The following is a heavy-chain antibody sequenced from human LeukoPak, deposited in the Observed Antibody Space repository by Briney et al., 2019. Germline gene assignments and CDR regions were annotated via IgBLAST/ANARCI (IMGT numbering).Heavy chain of an antibody. CDR3: ANILGYCSSTSCPAGVTFDY. CDR2: IRYDGSNK. J-gene: IGHJ4*02. Sequence: PGGSLRLSCAASGFTFSSYGMHWVRQAPGKGLEWVAFIRYDGSNKYYADSVKGRFTISRDNSKNTLYLQMNSLRAEDTAVYCCANILGYCSSTSCPAGVTFDYWGQGTLVTVSS. D-gene: IGHD2-2*01. CDR1: GFTFSSYG. V-gene: IGHV3-30*02.